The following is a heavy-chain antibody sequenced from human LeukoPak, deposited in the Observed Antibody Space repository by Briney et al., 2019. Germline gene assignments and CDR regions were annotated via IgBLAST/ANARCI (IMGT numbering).Heavy chain of an antibody. Sequence: ASVKVSCKASGYTFTSYYMHWVRQAPGQGLEWMGIINPSGGSTSYAQKFQGRVTMTRDTSTSTVYMELSNLRSEDTAVYYCARDHVAGGFDPWGQGTLVTVSS. V-gene: IGHV1-46*01. CDR3: ARDHVAGGFDP. D-gene: IGHD2-15*01. J-gene: IGHJ5*02. CDR1: GYTFTSYY. CDR2: INPSGGST.